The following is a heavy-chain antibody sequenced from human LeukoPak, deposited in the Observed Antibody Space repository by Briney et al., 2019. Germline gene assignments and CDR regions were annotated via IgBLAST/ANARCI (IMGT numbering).Heavy chain of an antibody. Sequence: GGSLRLSCAASGFTFSSYGMTWVRQAPGKGLEWVSVISGAGRSTYYADSVKGRFTISRDNSKNTLYLQMNSLRADDTAVYYCAKRSGGPSPSDYWGQGALVTVSS. CDR3: AKRSGGPSPSDY. D-gene: IGHD3-3*01. CDR1: GFTFSSYG. CDR2: ISGAGRST. V-gene: IGHV3-23*01. J-gene: IGHJ4*02.